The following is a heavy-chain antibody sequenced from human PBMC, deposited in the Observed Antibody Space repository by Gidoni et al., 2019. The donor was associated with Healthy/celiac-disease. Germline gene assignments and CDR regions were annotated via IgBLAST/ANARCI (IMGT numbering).Heavy chain of an antibody. CDR3: ARGARDYYGYGMDV. Sequence: QVQLQESGPGLVKPSETLSLSCTVSGGSTSRYYWSWIRQPPGKGLEWIGYIYYSGSTNYNPPLKSRVTISVDTSKNQFSLKLCSVTAADTAVYYCARGARDYYGYGMDVWGQGTTVTVSS. V-gene: IGHV4-59*01. CDR1: GGSTSRYY. D-gene: IGHD3-10*01. CDR2: IYYSGST. J-gene: IGHJ6*02.